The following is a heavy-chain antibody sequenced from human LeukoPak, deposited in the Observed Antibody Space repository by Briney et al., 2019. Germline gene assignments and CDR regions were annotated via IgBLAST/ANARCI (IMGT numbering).Heavy chain of an antibody. V-gene: IGHV3-73*01. J-gene: IGHJ4*02. CDR2: IRGKANSYAT. Sequence: GGSLKLSCAASGFTFSGSDMNWVRQASGKGLEWVGRIRGKANSYATAYAASVKGRFTISRDDSKNTAYLQMNSLRAEDTAVYYCARGYSSGWPLDYWGQGTLVTVSS. CDR1: GFTFSGSD. CDR3: ARGYSSGWPLDY. D-gene: IGHD6-19*01.